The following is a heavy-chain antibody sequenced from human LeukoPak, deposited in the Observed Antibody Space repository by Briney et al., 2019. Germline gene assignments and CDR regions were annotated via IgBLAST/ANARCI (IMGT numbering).Heavy chain of an antibody. D-gene: IGHD3-10*01. CDR1: GGTFSSYA. CDR2: IIPIFGTA. J-gene: IGHJ6*03. Sequence: SVKVSCKASGGTFSSYAISWVRQAPGPRLEWMGGIIPIFGTANYAQKFQGRVTITADESTSTAYMELSSLRSEDTAVYYCARERKESGNYYYYCYMDVWGKGTTVTVSS. CDR3: ARERKESGNYYYYCYMDV. V-gene: IGHV1-69*13.